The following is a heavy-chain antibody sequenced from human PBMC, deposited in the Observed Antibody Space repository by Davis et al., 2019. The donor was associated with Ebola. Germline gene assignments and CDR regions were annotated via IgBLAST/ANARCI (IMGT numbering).Heavy chain of an antibody. CDR3: VREATGVSLDP. V-gene: IGHV3-74*01. J-gene: IGHJ5*02. Sequence: GESLKISCAASEFTFRSYWMHWVRQAPGRGLVWVSRINTDGSTTSYADSVKGRFSISRDNAKNTLYLQMNSLRAEDTAVYYCVREATGVSLDPLGQGTLVNVSS. CDR1: EFTFRSYW. CDR2: INTDGSTT. D-gene: IGHD6-6*01.